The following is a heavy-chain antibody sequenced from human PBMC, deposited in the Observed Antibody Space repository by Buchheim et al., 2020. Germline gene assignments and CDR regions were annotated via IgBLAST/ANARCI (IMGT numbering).Heavy chain of an antibody. J-gene: IGHJ3*02. D-gene: IGHD2-21*02. CDR1: GFTFSSYG. V-gene: IGHV3-30*18. CDR2: ISYDGSNK. Sequence: QVQLVESGGGVVQPGRSLRLSCAASGFTFSSYGMHWVRQAPGKGLEWVAVISYDGSNKYYADSVKGRFTISRDNSKNTLYLQMNSLRAEDTAVYYCAKELVVTAIIDAFDIWGQGT. CDR3: AKELVVTAIIDAFDI.